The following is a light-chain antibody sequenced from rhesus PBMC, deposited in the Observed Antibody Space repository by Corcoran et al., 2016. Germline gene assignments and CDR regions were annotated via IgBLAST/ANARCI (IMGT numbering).Light chain of an antibody. CDR2: WAS. CDR1: QSLLYSSNNKNY. Sequence: DIVMTQSPDSLAVSLGERVTINCKSSQSLLYSSNNKNYLAWYQQKPGQAPELLICWASTRESGVPNRFSGSWSGTDFTLPISGLQAEDVAVYYCQQYYSSPYSFGQGTKVEIK. J-gene: IGKJ2*01. CDR3: QQYYSSPYS. V-gene: IGKV4-1*01.